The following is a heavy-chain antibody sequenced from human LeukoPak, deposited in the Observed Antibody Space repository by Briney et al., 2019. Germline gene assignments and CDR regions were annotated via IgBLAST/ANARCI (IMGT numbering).Heavy chain of an antibody. Sequence: SVRVSCKASGGTFSSYAISWARQAPGQGLEWMGRIIPIFGTANYAQKFQGRVTITTDESTSTAYMELSSLRSEDTAVYYCAREQRWYQRHGAFDIWGQGTMVTVSS. CDR2: IIPIFGTA. V-gene: IGHV1-69*05. J-gene: IGHJ3*02. CDR3: AREQRWYQRHGAFDI. D-gene: IGHD2-15*01. CDR1: GGTFSSYA.